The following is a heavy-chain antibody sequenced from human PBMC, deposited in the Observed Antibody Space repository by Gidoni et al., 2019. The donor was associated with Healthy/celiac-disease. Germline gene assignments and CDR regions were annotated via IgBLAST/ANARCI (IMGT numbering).Heavy chain of an antibody. CDR2: IYFSGSP. V-gene: IGHV4-39*01. Sequence: QLQLQESAPGLVKPSETLSLTCTVPGGSISSSRYYWGWIRQPPGKGLGWIGSIYFSGSPYYNPSLKSRVTISVDTSKTQFSLKLSSVTAADTAVYYCARQAWEVVTARGRWYFDLWGRGTLVTVSS. J-gene: IGHJ2*01. CDR1: GGSISSSRYY. D-gene: IGHD2-21*02. CDR3: ARQAWEVVTARGRWYFDL.